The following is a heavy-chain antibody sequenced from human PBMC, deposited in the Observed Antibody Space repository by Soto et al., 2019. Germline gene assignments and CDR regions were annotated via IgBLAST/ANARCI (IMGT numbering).Heavy chain of an antibody. CDR1: GFTFSSYA. D-gene: IGHD3-22*01. J-gene: IGHJ3*02. Sequence: PVGSLRLSCAASGFTFSSYAMSWVRQAPGKGLEWVSAISGSGGSTYYADSVKGRFTISRDNSKNTLYLQMNSLRAEDTAVYYCAKAHITMIVVVTGDAFDIWGQGTMVTVSS. V-gene: IGHV3-23*01. CDR2: ISGSGGST. CDR3: AKAHITMIVVVTGDAFDI.